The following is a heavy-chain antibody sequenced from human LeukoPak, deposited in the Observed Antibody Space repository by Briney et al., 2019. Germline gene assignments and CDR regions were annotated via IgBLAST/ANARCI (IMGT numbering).Heavy chain of an antibody. D-gene: IGHD6-19*01. Sequence: SETLSLTCTVSGYSISSGYYWGWIRQPPGKGLEWIGSIYHSGSTYYNPSLKSRVTISGDTSKNQFSLKLSSVTAADTAVYYCARERNAVAGTFDYWGQGTLVTVSS. CDR3: ARERNAVAGTFDY. J-gene: IGHJ4*02. V-gene: IGHV4-38-2*02. CDR1: GYSISSGYY. CDR2: IYHSGST.